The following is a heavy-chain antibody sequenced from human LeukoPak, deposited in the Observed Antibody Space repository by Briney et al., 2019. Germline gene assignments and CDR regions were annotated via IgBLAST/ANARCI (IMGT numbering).Heavy chain of an antibody. J-gene: IGHJ4*02. CDR1: GFTFSSYA. D-gene: IGHD3-3*01. V-gene: IGHV3-23*01. Sequence: PGGSLRLSCAASGFTFSSYAMSWVRQAPGKGLEWVSAISGSGGSTYYADSVKGRFTISRDNSKNTLYLQMNSLRAEDTAVYYCAKSRITIFGALRKGGVFDYWGQGTLVTVSS. CDR2: ISGSGGST. CDR3: AKSRITIFGALRKGGVFDY.